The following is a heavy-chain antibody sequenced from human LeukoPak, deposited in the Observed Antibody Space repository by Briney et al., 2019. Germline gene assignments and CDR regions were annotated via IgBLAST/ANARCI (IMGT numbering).Heavy chain of an antibody. CDR3: AKAIVVVPAANYYYYMDV. J-gene: IGHJ6*03. CDR2: ISGSGGST. V-gene: IGHV3-23*01. D-gene: IGHD2-2*01. CDR1: GFTFDDYG. Sequence: GGSLRFSCAASGFTFDDYGMGWVRQAPGKGLEWVSAISGSGGSTYYADSVKGRFTISRDNSKNTLYLQMNSLRAEDTAVYYCAKAIVVVPAANYYYYMDVWGKGTTVTVSS.